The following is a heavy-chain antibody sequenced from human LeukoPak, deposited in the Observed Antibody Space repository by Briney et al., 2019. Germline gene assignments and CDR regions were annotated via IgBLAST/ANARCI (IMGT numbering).Heavy chain of an antibody. J-gene: IGHJ4*02. D-gene: IGHD6-13*01. CDR1: GYNFACHW. Sequence: VEALKISWKGTGYNFACHWIGGVRRMPGKGLERMGIIYPGDSHNRYSPPLQRQVIISADKSIRPAYLQWSSLRASDTAMYYCARGDTSSWSFDYWGQGTLVTVSS. CDR2: IYPGDSHN. V-gene: IGHV5-51*01. CDR3: ARGDTSSWSFDY.